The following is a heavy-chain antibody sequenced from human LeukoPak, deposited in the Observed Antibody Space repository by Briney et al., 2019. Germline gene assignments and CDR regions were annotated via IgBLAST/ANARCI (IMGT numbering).Heavy chain of an antibody. J-gene: IGHJ6*03. D-gene: IGHD3-10*01. Sequence: GGSLRLSCAASGFTFSSYSMKWVRQAPGKGLGWVAVISYDGSKKHYADSVKGRFTISRDNSKNTVYLQMNSLRAEDTAVYYCAKGLGSLVAGGMDVWGRGTTVTVSS. V-gene: IGHV3-30*18. CDR2: ISYDGSKK. CDR3: AKGLGSLVAGGMDV. CDR1: GFTFSSYS.